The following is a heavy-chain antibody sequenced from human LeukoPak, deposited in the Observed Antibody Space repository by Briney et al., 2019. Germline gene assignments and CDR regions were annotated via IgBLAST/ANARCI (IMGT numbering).Heavy chain of an antibody. V-gene: IGHV1-8*01. D-gene: IGHD3-9*01. J-gene: IGHJ6*02. CDR1: GYTFTSYD. CDR2: MNPNSGNT. CDR3: ARGNRLRYFDWLLYYYYGMDV. Sequence: ASVKVSCKASGYTFTSYDINWVRQATGQGLEWMGWMNPNSGNTGHAQKFQGRVTMTRNTSISTAYMELSSLRSEDTAVYYCARGNRLRYFDWLLYYYYGMDVWGQGTTVTVSS.